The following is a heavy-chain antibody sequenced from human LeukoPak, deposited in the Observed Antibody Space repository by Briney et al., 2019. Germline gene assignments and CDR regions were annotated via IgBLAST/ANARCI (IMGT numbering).Heavy chain of an antibody. V-gene: IGHV3-23*01. CDR1: GFTFNTYD. D-gene: IGHD3-10*01. Sequence: PGGSLRLSCTASGFTFNTYDMSWVRQSPVKGLEWVSALSVSGDRTYYTDSVKGRFTISRDNSKNTLYLQMNSLRAEDTAVYYCAKDPRSGSGSYSYFDYWGQGTLVTVSS. CDR2: LSVSGDRT. CDR3: AKDPRSGSGSYSYFDY. J-gene: IGHJ4*02.